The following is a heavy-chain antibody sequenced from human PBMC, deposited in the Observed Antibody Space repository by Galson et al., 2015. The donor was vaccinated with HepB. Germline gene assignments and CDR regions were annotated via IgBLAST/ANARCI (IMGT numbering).Heavy chain of an antibody. CDR3: AKDDAGIGMSY. V-gene: IGHV3-7*03. CDR2: LKLDGSDK. CDR1: GFIFGSYW. J-gene: IGHJ4*02. D-gene: IGHD6-13*01. Sequence: SLRLSCAASGFIFGSYWMSWVRQAPGKGLEWVANLKLDGSDKYYVDSVKGRFTISRDSAKNSLYLQMNNLRAEDTAIYYCAKDDAGIGMSYWGRGTLVTVFS.